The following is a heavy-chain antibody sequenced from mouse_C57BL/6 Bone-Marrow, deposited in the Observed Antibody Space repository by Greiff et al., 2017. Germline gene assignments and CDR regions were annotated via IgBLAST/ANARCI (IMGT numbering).Heavy chain of an antibody. D-gene: IGHD2-2*01. Sequence: QVQLKESGPELVKPGASVKLSCKASGYTFTSYDINWVKQRPGQGLEWIGCIYPRDGGTTYNEKFKGKATLTVDTSSNTAYMELHSLTSEDSAVYFCTRRGLRRYYAMDYWGQGTTVTVSS. CDR3: TRRGLRRYYAMDY. CDR2: IYPRDGGT. J-gene: IGHJ4*01. CDR1: GYTFTSYD. V-gene: IGHV1-85*01.